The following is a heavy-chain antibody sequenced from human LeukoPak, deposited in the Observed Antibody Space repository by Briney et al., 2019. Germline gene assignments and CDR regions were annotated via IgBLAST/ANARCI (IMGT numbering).Heavy chain of an antibody. D-gene: IGHD6-19*01. CDR3: ASNVEYSSGWYSYDAFDI. Sequence: SETLSLTCTVSGGSISSYYWSWIRQPPGKGLEWIGYIYYSGSTNHNPSLKSRVTISVDTSKNQFSLKLSSVTAADTAVYYCASNVEYSSGWYSYDAFDIWGQGTMVTVSS. CDR2: IYYSGST. J-gene: IGHJ3*02. V-gene: IGHV4-59*08. CDR1: GGSISSYY.